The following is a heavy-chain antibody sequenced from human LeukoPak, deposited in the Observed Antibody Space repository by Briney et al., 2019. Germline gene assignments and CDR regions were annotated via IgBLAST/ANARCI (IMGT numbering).Heavy chain of an antibody. Sequence: SETLSLTCIVSGGSLSSPNYYWGWIRQPPGKGLEWIGSIYYSGTTYYNPSLKSRLNISVDTSKNQFSLKLTSVTAADTAVYYCARHDYYGSLNWIDPWGQGTVVTVSS. CDR1: GGSLSSPNYY. J-gene: IGHJ5*02. CDR2: IYYSGTT. V-gene: IGHV4-39*01. CDR3: ARHDYYGSLNWIDP. D-gene: IGHD3-10*01.